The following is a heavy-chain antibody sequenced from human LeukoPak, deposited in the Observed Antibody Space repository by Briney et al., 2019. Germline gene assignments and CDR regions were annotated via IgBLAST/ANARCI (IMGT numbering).Heavy chain of an antibody. V-gene: IGHV3-30*04. CDR3: AKGGYCSSTSCYQGVFDI. CDR1: GFTFSSYA. D-gene: IGHD2-2*03. Sequence: PGRSLRLSCAASGFTFSSYAMHWVRQAPGKGLEWVALISYDETNKYYADSVKGRFTISRDSSKDTLYLQMDGLRAEDTAVYYCAKGGYCSSTSCYQGVFDIWGQGTMVTVSS. J-gene: IGHJ3*02. CDR2: ISYDETNK.